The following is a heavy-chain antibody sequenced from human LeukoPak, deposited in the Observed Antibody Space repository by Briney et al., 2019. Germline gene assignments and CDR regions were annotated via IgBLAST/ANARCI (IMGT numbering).Heavy chain of an antibody. Sequence: GGSLRLSCATSGFSFSDYYMTWIRQAPGKGLEWISYISTSGTSTKHADSVKERFAISRDNAKNSLYLQMNSLRADDTAVYYCARVRSSGGVLDYWGQGTLVTASS. CDR1: GFSFSDYY. J-gene: IGHJ4*02. CDR2: ISTSGTST. D-gene: IGHD3-16*01. CDR3: ARVRSSGGVLDY. V-gene: IGHV3-11*05.